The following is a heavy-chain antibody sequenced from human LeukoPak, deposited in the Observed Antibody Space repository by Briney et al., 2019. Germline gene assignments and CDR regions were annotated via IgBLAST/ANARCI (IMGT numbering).Heavy chain of an antibody. Sequence: SETLSLTCTVSGGSISSYYWSWIRQPPGKGLEWIGYIYYSGSTNYNPSLKSRVTISVNTSKNQFPLKLSSVTAADTAVYYCARADNWNLYWYFDLWGRGTLVTVSS. CDR2: IYYSGST. D-gene: IGHD1-20*01. J-gene: IGHJ2*01. CDR1: GGSISSYY. CDR3: ARADNWNLYWYFDL. V-gene: IGHV4-59*08.